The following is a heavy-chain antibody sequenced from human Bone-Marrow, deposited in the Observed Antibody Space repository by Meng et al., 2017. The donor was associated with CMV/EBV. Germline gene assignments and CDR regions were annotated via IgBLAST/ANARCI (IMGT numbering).Heavy chain of an antibody. CDR2: ISSSGSTI. J-gene: IGHJ4*02. Sequence: GESLKISCAASGFTFSDYYMSWIRQAPGKGLEWVSYISSSGSTIYYADSVKGRFTISRDNAKNSLYLQMNSLRAEDTAVYYCARAPYSSGWYRYWGQGTLVTVSS. CDR1: GFTFSDYY. CDR3: ARAPYSSGWYRY. D-gene: IGHD6-19*01. V-gene: IGHV3-11*01.